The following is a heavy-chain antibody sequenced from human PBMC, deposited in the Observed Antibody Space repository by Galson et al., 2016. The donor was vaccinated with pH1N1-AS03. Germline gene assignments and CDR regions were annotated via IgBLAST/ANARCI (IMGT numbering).Heavy chain of an antibody. CDR2: IYTADSST. V-gene: IGHV5-51*01. CDR1: GYTFSNHW. J-gene: IGHJ6*02. Sequence: QSGAEVKKPGESLKISCKVSGYTFSNHWIGWVRQMPGKGLEWMGIIYTADSSTTYSPSFKGQVTIPADQSISTAYLQWSSRGASDTAMYFCARQQDGRGSGLEWLFWYGMDVWGQGTTVIVSS. CDR3: ARQQDGRGSGLEWLFWYGMDV. D-gene: IGHD3-3*01.